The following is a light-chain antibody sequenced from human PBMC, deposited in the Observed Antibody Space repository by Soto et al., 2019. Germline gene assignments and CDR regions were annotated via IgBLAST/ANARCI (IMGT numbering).Light chain of an antibody. J-gene: IGLJ2*01. CDR3: CSYAGNSIKS. CDR2: DVT. V-gene: IGLV2-11*01. Sequence: QPVLTQPRSVSGSPGQSVTISCTGTSRDVGGYDYVSWYQQHTGKAPKLMIYDVTKRPSGVPGRFSGSKSGNTASLTISGLQAEDEADYYCCSYAGNSIKSFGGGTKLTVL. CDR1: SRDVGGYDY.